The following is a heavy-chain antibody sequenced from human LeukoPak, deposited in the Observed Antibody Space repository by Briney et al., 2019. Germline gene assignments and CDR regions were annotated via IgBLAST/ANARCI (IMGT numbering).Heavy chain of an antibody. CDR3: ARGGGAYSSPWVD. J-gene: IGHJ4*02. CDR1: GGSISSSSYY. V-gene: IGHV4-39*07. CDR2: INHSGST. D-gene: IGHD6-13*01. Sequence: PSETLSLTCTVSGGSISSSSYYWGWIRQPPGKGLEWIGEINHSGSTNYNPSLKSRVTISVDTSKNQFSLKLSSVTAADTAVYYCARGGGAYSSPWVDWGQGTLVTVSS.